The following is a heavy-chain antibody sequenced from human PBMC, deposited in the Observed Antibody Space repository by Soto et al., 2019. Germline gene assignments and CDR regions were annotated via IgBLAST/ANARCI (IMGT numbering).Heavy chain of an antibody. D-gene: IGHD2-21*02. V-gene: IGHV1-18*01. Sequence: QVQLVQSGAEVKKPGASVKVSCKASGYTFTSYGISWVRQAPGQGLEWMGWISAYNGNTNYAQKLQGRVTMTTDTSASTAYMELRSLRSDDTAVYYCARSLAYCGGDCYRYFDYWGQGTLVTVSS. J-gene: IGHJ4*02. CDR2: ISAYNGNT. CDR3: ARSLAYCGGDCYRYFDY. CDR1: GYTFTSYG.